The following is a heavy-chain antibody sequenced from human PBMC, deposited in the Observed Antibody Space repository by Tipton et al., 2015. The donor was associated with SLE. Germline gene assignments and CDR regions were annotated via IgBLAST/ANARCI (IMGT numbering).Heavy chain of an antibody. Sequence: TLSLTCTVSGASIRSDYLSWIRQPPGKGLEWIGFVYTSGNTKYNSSFKSRVTISLDTSKNQISLRMTSVTAADTAVYFCARPSGSGWYYLDSWGQGTLVTVSS. CDR3: ARPSGSGWYYLDS. J-gene: IGHJ4*02. CDR2: VYTSGNT. CDR1: GASIRSDY. V-gene: IGHV4-4*08. D-gene: IGHD6-19*01.